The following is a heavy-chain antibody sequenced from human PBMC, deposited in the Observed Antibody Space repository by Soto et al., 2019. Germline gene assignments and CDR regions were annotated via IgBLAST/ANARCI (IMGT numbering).Heavy chain of an antibody. CDR3: ARDKGYYGSWPIDL. CDR2: IYYSWST. D-gene: IGHD3-10*01. V-gene: IGHV4-30-4*01. Sequence: SETLSLTCTVSGGSISSGDYYWSWIRQPPGKGLEWIGYIYYSWSTYYNPSLKSRVTISVDTSKNQFSLKLSSVTAADTAVYYCARDKGYYGSWPIDLWGQGTLVTVYS. CDR1: GGSISSGDYY. J-gene: IGHJ5*02.